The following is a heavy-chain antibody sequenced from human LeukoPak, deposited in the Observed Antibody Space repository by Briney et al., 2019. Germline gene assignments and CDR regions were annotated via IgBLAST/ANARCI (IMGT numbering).Heavy chain of an antibody. CDR2: ISYDGRNK. D-gene: IGHD4-23*01. CDR1: GFTFSSYG. CDR3: AKSLDYGGNRARLDF. Sequence: GGSLRLSCAASGFTFSSYGMHWVRQAPGKGLEWVALISYDGRNKYYADSVKGRFTISRDNSKNTLYLQMNSLRVDDTAVYYCAKSLDYGGNRARLDFWGQGTLVTVSS. V-gene: IGHV3-30*18. J-gene: IGHJ4*02.